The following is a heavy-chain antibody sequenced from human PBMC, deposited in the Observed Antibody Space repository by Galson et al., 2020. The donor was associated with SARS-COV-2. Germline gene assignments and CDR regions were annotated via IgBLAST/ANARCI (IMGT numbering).Heavy chain of an antibody. CDR1: GGSISSGGYY. Sequence: SETLSLTCTVSGGSISSGGYYWSWIRQHPGKGLEWIGYIYYSGSTYYNPSLKSRVTISVDTSKNQFSLKLSSVTAADTAVYYCARNHDYGEQRSAFDIWGQGTMVTVSS. D-gene: IGHD4-17*01. CDR2: IYYSGST. V-gene: IGHV4-31*03. CDR3: ARNHDYGEQRSAFDI. J-gene: IGHJ3*02.